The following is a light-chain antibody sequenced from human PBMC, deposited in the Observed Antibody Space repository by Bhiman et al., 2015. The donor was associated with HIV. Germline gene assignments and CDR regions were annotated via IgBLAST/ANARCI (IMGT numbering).Light chain of an antibody. CDR3: SSYTSSSAYV. CDR1: TSDVGGYNY. Sequence: QSVLTQPASVSGSPGQSITISCTGTTSDVGGYNYVSWYQQHPGKGPKLMIYDVSNRPSGVSNRFSGSKSGNTASLTISGLQAEDEADYYCSSYTSSSAYVFGTGTKVTVL. CDR2: DVS. J-gene: IGLJ1*01. V-gene: IGLV2-14*03.